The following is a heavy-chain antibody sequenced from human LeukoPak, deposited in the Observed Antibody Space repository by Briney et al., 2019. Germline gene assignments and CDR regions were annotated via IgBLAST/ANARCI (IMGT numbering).Heavy chain of an antibody. V-gene: IGHV1-18*01. J-gene: IGHJ5*02. CDR3: ARANLDIVVVPAAGFDP. D-gene: IGHD2-2*03. CDR1: GYTFTSYG. CDR2: ISAYNGNT. Sequence: GASVKVSCKASGYTFTSYGISWVRQAPGQGLEGMGWISAYNGNTNYAQKLQGRVTMTTDTSTSTAYMELRSLRSDDTAVYYCARANLDIVVVPAAGFDPWGQGTLVTVSS.